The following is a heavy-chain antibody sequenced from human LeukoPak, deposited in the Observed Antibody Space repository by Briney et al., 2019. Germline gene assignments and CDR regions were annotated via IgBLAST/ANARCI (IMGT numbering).Heavy chain of an antibody. Sequence: PSETLSLTCAVYGGSFSGYYWSWIRQPPGKGLEWIGEINHSGSANYNPSLKSRVTISVDTSKNQFSLKLSSVTAADTAVYYCASWGGRFGDPERHWGQGTLVTVSS. CDR1: GGSFSGYY. CDR2: INHSGSA. V-gene: IGHV4-34*01. D-gene: IGHD3-10*01. J-gene: IGHJ4*02. CDR3: ASWGGRFGDPERH.